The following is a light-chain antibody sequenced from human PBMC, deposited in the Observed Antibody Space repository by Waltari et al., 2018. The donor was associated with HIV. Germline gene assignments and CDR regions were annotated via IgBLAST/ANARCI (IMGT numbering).Light chain of an antibody. Sequence: EIVMTQSPATLSVSPGGRATLSCRASQSVSTSLVWYQHKRGQAPRLLIYDASNRATGIPDRFSGSGSGTDFSLTISRLEPEDFAVYYCQQYNISPRTFGQGTRVEIK. CDR2: DAS. CDR3: QQYNISPRT. CDR1: QSVSTS. J-gene: IGKJ1*01. V-gene: IGKV3D-15*01.